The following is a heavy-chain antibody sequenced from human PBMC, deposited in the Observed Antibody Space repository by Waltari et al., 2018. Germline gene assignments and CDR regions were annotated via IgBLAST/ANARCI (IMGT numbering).Heavy chain of an antibody. J-gene: IGHJ4*02. Sequence: QVQLVQSGAEVKKPGSSVKVSCKASGGTFSSYAISWVRQAPGQGLEWMGRIIPIRGIANYAQKFQGRVTITADKSTSTAYMELSSLRSEDTAVYYCASAYCGGDCYSGYFDYWGQGTLVTVSS. CDR1: GGTFSSYA. CDR3: ASAYCGGDCYSGYFDY. V-gene: IGHV1-69*09. D-gene: IGHD2-21*01. CDR2: IIPIRGIA.